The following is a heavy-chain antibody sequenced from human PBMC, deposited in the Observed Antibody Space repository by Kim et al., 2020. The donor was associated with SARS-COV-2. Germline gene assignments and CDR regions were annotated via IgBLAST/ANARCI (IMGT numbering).Heavy chain of an antibody. CDR1: GVSISSYH. J-gene: IGHJ3*02. Sequence: SETLSLTCTVSGVSISSYHWTWIRQSPGKGLEWVGSTNHNPSLKSRVTISVDTSKSHFLLNLSSVTAADTAVYSCARPTKMGFYDAFDIWGQGTMVIVSS. CDR2: ST. D-gene: IGHD2-8*01. CDR3: ARPTKMGFYDAFDI. V-gene: IGHV4-59*01.